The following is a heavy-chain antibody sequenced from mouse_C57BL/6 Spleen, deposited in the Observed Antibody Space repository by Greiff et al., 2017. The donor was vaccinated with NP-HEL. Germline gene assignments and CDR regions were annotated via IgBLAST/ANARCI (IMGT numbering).Heavy chain of an antibody. Sequence: EVQLQQSGPELVKPGDSVKISCKASGYSFTGYFMNWVMQSHGKSLEWIGRINPYNGDTFYNQKFKGKATLTVDKSSSTAHMELRSLTSEDSAVYYCARDYYGSSWYFDVWGTGTMVTVSS. D-gene: IGHD1-1*01. CDR2: INPYNGDT. CDR1: GYSFTGYF. CDR3: ARDYYGSSWYFDV. J-gene: IGHJ1*03. V-gene: IGHV1-20*01.